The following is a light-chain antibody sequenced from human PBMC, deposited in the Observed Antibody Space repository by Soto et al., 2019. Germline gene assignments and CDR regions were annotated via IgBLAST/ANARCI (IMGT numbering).Light chain of an antibody. J-gene: IGKJ3*01. CDR2: GAS. CDR3: QQYGDSPT. CDR1: QSVSSSY. Sequence: EIVLTQSPGTLSLSPGERATLSCRASQSVSSSYLAWYQQKPGQAPRLLIHGASSRATGIPDRFSGSESGTDFTLTISRLEPEDSAVFYCQQYGDSPTFGPGTKVEIK. V-gene: IGKV3-20*01.